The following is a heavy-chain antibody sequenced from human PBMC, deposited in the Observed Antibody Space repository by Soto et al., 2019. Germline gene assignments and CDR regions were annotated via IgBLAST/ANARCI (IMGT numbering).Heavy chain of an antibody. J-gene: IGHJ5*02. CDR3: AYSSSWYNWFDP. Sequence: ASVKVSCKASGGTFSSYAISWVRQAPGQGLEWMGGIIPIFGTANYAQKFQGGVTITADESTSTAYMELSSLRSEDTAVYYCAYSSSWYNWFDPWGQGTPVTVPQ. CDR2: IIPIFGTA. V-gene: IGHV1-69*13. D-gene: IGHD6-13*01. CDR1: GGTFSSYA.